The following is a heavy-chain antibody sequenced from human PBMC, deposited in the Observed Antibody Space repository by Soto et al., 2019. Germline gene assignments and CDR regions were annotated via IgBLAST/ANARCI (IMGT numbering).Heavy chain of an antibody. Sequence: LRLSCAASGVTFTSYAMTWVRQVPGEGLQWVSSISKSGDSTYYADSVKGRFTTSRDNSKNTLYLQMNSLRAEDTAIYYCAKGSFGFDCWGQGTLVTVSS. V-gene: IGHV3-23*01. D-gene: IGHD3-10*01. J-gene: IGHJ4*02. CDR1: GVTFTSYA. CDR2: ISKSGDST. CDR3: AKGSFGFDC.